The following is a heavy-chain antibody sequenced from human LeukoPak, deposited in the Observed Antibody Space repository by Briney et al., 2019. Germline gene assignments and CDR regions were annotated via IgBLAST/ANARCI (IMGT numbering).Heavy chain of an antibody. D-gene: IGHD3-22*01. CDR1: GGSISSSSYY. CDR2: FYTSGST. CDR3: ARRSYYDSSGFSDY. V-gene: IGHV4-61*09. J-gene: IGHJ4*02. Sequence: SETLSLTCTVSGGSISSSSYYWSWIWQPAGKGLEWIGHFYTSGSTNYNPSLKSRVTISVDTSKNQFSLKLSSVTAADTAVYYCARRSYYDSSGFSDYWGQGTLVTVSS.